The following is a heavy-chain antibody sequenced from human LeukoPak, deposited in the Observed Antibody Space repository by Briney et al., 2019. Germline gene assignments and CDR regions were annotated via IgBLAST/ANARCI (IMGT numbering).Heavy chain of an antibody. CDR3: ARDAMTVYDY. J-gene: IGHJ4*02. CDR2: IYYSGST. V-gene: IGHV4-61*08. CDR1: GGSFSSGDYY. Sequence: SETLSLTCTVSGGSFSSGDYYWSWIRQPPGKGLEWIGYIYYSGSTNYNPSLKNRVTISVDTSKNQFSLKLSSVTAADTAVYYCARDAMTVYDYWGQGTLVTVSS. D-gene: IGHD2-2*01.